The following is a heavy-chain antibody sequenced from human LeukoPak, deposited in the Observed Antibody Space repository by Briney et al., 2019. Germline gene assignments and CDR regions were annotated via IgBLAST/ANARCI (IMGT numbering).Heavy chain of an antibody. Sequence: GGSLRLSRAASGFTFSGSAMHWDRQASGKGLEGVGRVRSKANGYATAYTASVKGRSTISRDDSKNTAYLQMNSLKTEDTAVYYCTRHFGSGGPGRFDPWGQGTLVTVSS. CDR1: GFTFSGSA. V-gene: IGHV3-73*01. D-gene: IGHD6-19*01. CDR2: VRSKANGYAT. CDR3: TRHFGSGGPGRFDP. J-gene: IGHJ5*02.